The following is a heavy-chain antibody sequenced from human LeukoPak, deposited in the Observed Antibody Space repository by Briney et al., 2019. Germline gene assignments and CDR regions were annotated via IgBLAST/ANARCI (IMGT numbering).Heavy chain of an antibody. D-gene: IGHD1-26*01. V-gene: IGHV1-24*01. CDR3: ATARSGSPLRADY. CDR2: FDPEDGET. J-gene: IGHJ4*02. Sequence: ASVKVSCKVSGYILTELSMHWVRQAPGKGLEWMGGFDPEDGETIYAQKFQGRVTMTEDTSTDTAYMELSSPRSEDTAVYYCATARSGSPLRADYWGQGTLVTVSS. CDR1: GYILTELS.